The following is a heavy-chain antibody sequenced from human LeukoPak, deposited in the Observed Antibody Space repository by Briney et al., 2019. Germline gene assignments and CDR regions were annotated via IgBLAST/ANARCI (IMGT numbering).Heavy chain of an antibody. J-gene: IGHJ4*02. V-gene: IGHV4-59*01. CDR3: ARVFYGSGSYYYFDY. Sequence: SETLSLTCTVSGGSISSYYWSRIRQPPGKGLEWIGYIYYSGSTNYNPSLKSRVTISVDTSKNQFSLKLSSVTAADTAVYYCARVFYGSGSYYYFDYWGQGTLVTVSS. CDR1: GGSISSYY. CDR2: IYYSGST. D-gene: IGHD3-10*01.